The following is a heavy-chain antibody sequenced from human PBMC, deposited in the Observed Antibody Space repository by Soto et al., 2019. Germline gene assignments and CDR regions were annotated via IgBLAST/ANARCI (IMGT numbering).Heavy chain of an antibody. CDR1: GFTFSSYS. Sequence: EVQLVESGGGLVKPGGSLRLSCAASGFTFSSYSMNWVRQAPGKGLEWVSSISSSSSYIYYADSVKGRFTISRDNAKNSLYLQMNSLRAEDTAVYYCARVAAVGAYPVFDYWGLGTLVTVSS. CDR3: ARVAAVGAYPVFDY. V-gene: IGHV3-21*01. J-gene: IGHJ4*02. CDR2: ISSSSSYI. D-gene: IGHD1-26*01.